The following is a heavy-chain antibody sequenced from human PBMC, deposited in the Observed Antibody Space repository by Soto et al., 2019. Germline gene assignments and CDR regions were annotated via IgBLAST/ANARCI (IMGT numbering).Heavy chain of an antibody. D-gene: IGHD3-10*01. CDR3: ARGGNGGYYGSGSYYGYYYYGMDV. Sequence: ASVKVSCKASGYTFTGYYMHWVRQAPGQGLEWMGWINPNSGGTNYAQKFQGWVTMTRDTSISTAYMELSRLRSDDTAVYYCARGGNGGYYGSGSYYGYYYYGMDVWGQGTTVTAP. V-gene: IGHV1-2*04. CDR2: INPNSGGT. J-gene: IGHJ6*02. CDR1: GYTFTGYY.